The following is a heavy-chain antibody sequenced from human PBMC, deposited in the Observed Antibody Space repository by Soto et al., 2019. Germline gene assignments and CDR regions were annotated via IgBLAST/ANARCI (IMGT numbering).Heavy chain of an antibody. V-gene: IGHV1-69*13. J-gene: IGHJ4*02. CDR3: ARAKHYYDSSGYYYSDY. CDR2: IIPIFGTA. D-gene: IGHD3-22*01. CDR1: GGTFSSYA. Sequence: ASVKVSCKASGGTFSSYAISWVRQAPGQGLEWMGGIIPIFGTANYAQKFQGRVTITADESTSTAYMELSSLRSEDTAVYYCARAKHYYDSSGYYYSDYWGQGTLVTVSS.